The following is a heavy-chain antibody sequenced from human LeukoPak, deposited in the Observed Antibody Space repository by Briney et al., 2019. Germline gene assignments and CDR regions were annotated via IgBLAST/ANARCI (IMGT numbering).Heavy chain of an antibody. J-gene: IGHJ4*02. D-gene: IGHD5-12*01. V-gene: IGHV3-23*01. CDR3: ATDGYSGYGYFDY. CDR2: ITGRGDKT. CDR1: GFTFSNHT. Sequence: GGSLRLSCAASGFTFSNHTMHWVRQAPGKGLEWVSAITGRGDKTYYTDSVKGRFTLSRDNSKNTLYLQMNSLRAEDTALYYCATDGYSGYGYFDYWGQGTLVTVSS.